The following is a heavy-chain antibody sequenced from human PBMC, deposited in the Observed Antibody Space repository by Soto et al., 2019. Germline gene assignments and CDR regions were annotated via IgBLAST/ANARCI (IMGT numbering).Heavy chain of an antibody. CDR3: ARGKVDNSGWTDYYFDY. D-gene: IGHD6-19*01. Sequence: GGSLRLSCAASGFTFSSYWMSWVRQAPGKGLEWVANIKQDGSEKYYVDSVKGRFTISRDNAKNSLYLQMNSLRAEDTAVYYCARGKVDNSGWTDYYFDYWGQGTLVTVSS. J-gene: IGHJ4*02. V-gene: IGHV3-7*01. CDR1: GFTFSSYW. CDR2: IKQDGSEK.